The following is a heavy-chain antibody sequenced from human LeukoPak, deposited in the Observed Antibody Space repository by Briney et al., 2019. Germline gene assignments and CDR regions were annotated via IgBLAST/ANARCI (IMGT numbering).Heavy chain of an antibody. CDR3: AREVDPYYDFWSGLRAFDI. J-gene: IGHJ3*02. Sequence: GGPLRLSCVASGFTFSSYSMNWVRQAPGKGLEWISYISSFGGTIYYADSVKGRFTISRDNAKNSLCLQMNSLRAEDTAVYYCAREVDPYYDFWSGLRAFDIWGQGTMVTVSS. CDR1: GFTFSSYS. CDR2: ISSFGGTI. D-gene: IGHD3-3*01. V-gene: IGHV3-48*01.